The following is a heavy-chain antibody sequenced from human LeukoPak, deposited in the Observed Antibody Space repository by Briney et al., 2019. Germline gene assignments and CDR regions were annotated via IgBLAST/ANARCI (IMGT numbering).Heavy chain of an antibody. J-gene: IGHJ6*02. V-gene: IGHV1-18*01. CDR1: GYTFTRYG. Sequence: ASVKVSCKASGYTFTRYGMSWVRQAPGQGLEWMGWISAYNGNTNYAEKLQGRGTMTTDTSTSTAYMELRSLRSDDTAVYYCARAPYYYYYGMDVWGQGTTVTVSS. CDR2: ISAYNGNT. CDR3: ARAPYYYYYGMDV.